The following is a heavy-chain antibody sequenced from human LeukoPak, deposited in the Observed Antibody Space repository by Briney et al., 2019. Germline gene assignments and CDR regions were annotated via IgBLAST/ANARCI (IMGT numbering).Heavy chain of an antibody. V-gene: IGHV4-34*01. D-gene: IGHD3-22*01. Sequence: SETLSLTCAVYVGSFSGYYWSWTRQPPGKGLEWIGEINHSGSTNYNPSLKSRVTTSVDPSKNQVSLKLTSVTAADTAVYYCARVNYYGSGGYYWWFDPWGQGTLVTVSS. CDR1: VGSFSGYY. CDR2: INHSGST. CDR3: ARVNYYGSGGYYWWFDP. J-gene: IGHJ5*02.